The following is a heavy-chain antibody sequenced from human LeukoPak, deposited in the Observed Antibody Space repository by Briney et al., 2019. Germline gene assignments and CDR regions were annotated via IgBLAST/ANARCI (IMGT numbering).Heavy chain of an antibody. CDR2: IYYSGST. D-gene: IGHD3-3*01. CDR1: GGSISSYY. Sequence: SETLSLTCTVSGGSISSYYWSWIRQPPGKGLEWIGYIYYSGSTNYNPSLKSRVTLSVDTSKHQFSLKLSSVTAADTAVYFCARGFWSETNNWYFDLWGRGTLVTVSS. V-gene: IGHV4-59*08. J-gene: IGHJ2*01. CDR3: ARGFWSETNNWYFDL.